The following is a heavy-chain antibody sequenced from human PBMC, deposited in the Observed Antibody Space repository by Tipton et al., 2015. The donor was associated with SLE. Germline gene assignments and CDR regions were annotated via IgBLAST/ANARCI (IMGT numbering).Heavy chain of an antibody. J-gene: IGHJ3*02. D-gene: IGHD3-3*01. CDR1: GGSISSYY. CDR3: ARGATLFGGGTGDSFDI. Sequence: TLSLTCTVSGGSISSYYWSWIRQPPGKGLEWIGYLYYDGTTDSNPSLKSRVTVSVDTSKNQFSLKLTSVTAADSALYYCARGATLFGGGTGDSFDIWGRGTMVTVSS. V-gene: IGHV4-59*01. CDR2: LYYDGTT.